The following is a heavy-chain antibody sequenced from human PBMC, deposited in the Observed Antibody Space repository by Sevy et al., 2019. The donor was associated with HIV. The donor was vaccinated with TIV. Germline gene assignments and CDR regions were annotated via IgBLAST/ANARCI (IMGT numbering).Heavy chain of an antibody. J-gene: IGHJ4*02. CDR2: ISGGGGAT. V-gene: IGHV3-23*01. CDR3: ASRLDLAYCSTGTCYFDY. D-gene: IGHD2-15*01. Sequence: GGSLRLSCAASGFTFNTYAMSWVRQAPGKGLEWVSLISGGGGATYYTDSVKGRFTISRDNSKSTLYLQLNSLRVEDTAVYYCASRLDLAYCSTGTCYFDYWGQGTLVTVSS. CDR1: GFTFNTYA.